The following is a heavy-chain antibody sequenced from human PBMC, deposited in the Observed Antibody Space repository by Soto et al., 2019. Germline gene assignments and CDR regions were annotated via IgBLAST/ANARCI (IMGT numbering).Heavy chain of an antibody. Sequence: QVSLVESGGGVVQSGRSLRVACAASGFRFSDYGIHWVRQFPGEGLEWVGVVWYDGHRRDYGDSVKGRISISRYSSKCMVYLQMGSLRFEDTGVYYCARGGGGGDWNYFDSWGQGSLVVASS. CDR3: ARGGGGGDWNYFDS. V-gene: IGHV3-33*01. D-gene: IGHD1-1*01. J-gene: IGHJ4*02. CDR2: VWYDGHRR. CDR1: GFRFSDYG.